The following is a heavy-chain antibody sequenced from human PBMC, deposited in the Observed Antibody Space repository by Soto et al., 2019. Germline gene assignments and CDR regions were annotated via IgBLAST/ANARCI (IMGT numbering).Heavy chain of an antibody. D-gene: IGHD3-10*01. V-gene: IGHV3-13*04. Sequence: EVQLVESGGGLVQPGGSLRLSCAASGFTFSSYDMHWVRQATGKGLEWVSAIGTAGDTYYPGSVKGRFTISRENAXNXLXPQMNSLRAGDTAVYYCARGPRKGWFGELAYDAFDIWGQGTMVTVSS. J-gene: IGHJ3*02. CDR3: ARGPRKGWFGELAYDAFDI. CDR2: IGTAGDT. CDR1: GFTFSSYD.